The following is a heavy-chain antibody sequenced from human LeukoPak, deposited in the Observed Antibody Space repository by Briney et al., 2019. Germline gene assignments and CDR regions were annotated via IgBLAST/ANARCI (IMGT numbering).Heavy chain of an antibody. D-gene: IGHD6-13*01. Sequence: GGSLRLSCAASGFTFSSYWMSWVRQAPGKGLEWVANIKQDGNEKYYADSVKGRFTISRDNAKNSLYLQMNSLRAEDTAVYYCARGTGYSSSWYDGYFDYWGQGTLVTVSS. J-gene: IGHJ4*02. CDR1: GFTFSSYW. CDR3: ARGTGYSSSWYDGYFDY. CDR2: IKQDGNEK. V-gene: IGHV3-7*01.